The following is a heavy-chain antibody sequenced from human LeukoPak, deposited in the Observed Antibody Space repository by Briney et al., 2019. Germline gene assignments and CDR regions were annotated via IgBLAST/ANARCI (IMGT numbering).Heavy chain of an antibody. CDR3: VRDRGTYRPIDY. CDR1: AFSLNAYN. CDR2: ISCTGTYI. J-gene: IGHJ4*02. V-gene: IGHV3-21*04. Sequence: GGSLRLSCAASAFSLNAYNMNWVRQAPGKGLEGVSSISCTGTYIYYGDSVKGRFTISRDNAHNSLYLQMNSLRAEDTAIYYCVRDRGTYRPIDYWGQGTLVTVSS. D-gene: IGHD1-26*01.